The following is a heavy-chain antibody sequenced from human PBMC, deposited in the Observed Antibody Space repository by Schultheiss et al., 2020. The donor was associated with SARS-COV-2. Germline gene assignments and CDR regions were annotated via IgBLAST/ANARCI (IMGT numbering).Heavy chain of an antibody. J-gene: IGHJ4*02. D-gene: IGHD6-13*01. CDR1: GFTFSSYA. CDR2: IWYDGSNK. V-gene: IGHV3-33*08. Sequence: GGSLRLSCAASGFTFSSYAMSWVRQAPGKGLEWVAVIWYDGSNKYYADSVKGRFTISRDNAKNSLYLQMNSLRAEDTAVYYCARDLGYLFDYWGQGTLVTVS. CDR3: ARDLGYLFDY.